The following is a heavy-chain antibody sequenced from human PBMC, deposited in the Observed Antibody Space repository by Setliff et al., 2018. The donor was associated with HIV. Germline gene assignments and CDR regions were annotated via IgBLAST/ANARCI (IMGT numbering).Heavy chain of an antibody. V-gene: IGHV4-39*01. CDR3: ARYTIFGVVIPYWYFDL. CDR2: IYYSGST. CDR1: GGSISSSSYY. D-gene: IGHD3-3*01. J-gene: IGHJ2*01. Sequence: ETLSLTCTVSGGSISSSSYYWGWIRQPPGKGLEWIGNIYYSGSTYYNPSLKSRVTISVDTSKNQFSLKLSSVTAADTAVYYCARYTIFGVVIPYWYFDLWGRGTLVTVSS.